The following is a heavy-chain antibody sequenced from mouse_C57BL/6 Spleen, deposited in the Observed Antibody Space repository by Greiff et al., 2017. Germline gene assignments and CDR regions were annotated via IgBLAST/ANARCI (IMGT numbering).Heavy chain of an antibody. V-gene: IGHV1-54*01. D-gene: IGHD3-2*02. CDR2: INPGSGGT. J-gene: IGHJ2*01. CDR1: GYAFTNYL. CDR3: ARSRGQLRPFDY. Sequence: QVQLKQSGAELVRPGTSVKVSCKASGYAFTNYLIEWVKQRPGQGLEWIGVINPGSGGTNYNEKFKGKATLTADKASSTAYMQLSSLTSEDSAVYFCARSRGQLRPFDYWGQGTTLTVSS.